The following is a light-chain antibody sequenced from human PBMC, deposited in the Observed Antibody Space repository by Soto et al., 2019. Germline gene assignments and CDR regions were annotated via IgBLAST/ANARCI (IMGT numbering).Light chain of an antibody. J-gene: IGKJ1*01. Sequence: EIVMTQSPATLSVSPGERATLSCRASQSVSSNLAWYQQKPGQAPWLLIYGASTRATGIPARFSGSGSGTKFTLTISSLQSEDFAVYYCQHYHNWPPWTFGQGTKVEVK. CDR1: QSVSSN. V-gene: IGKV3-15*01. CDR2: GAS. CDR3: QHYHNWPPWT.